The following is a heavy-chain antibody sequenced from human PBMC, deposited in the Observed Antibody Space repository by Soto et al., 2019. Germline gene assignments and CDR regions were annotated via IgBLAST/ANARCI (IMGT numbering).Heavy chain of an antibody. CDR1: GYTFTSYY. J-gene: IGHJ6*02. Sequence: ASVKVSCKASGYTFTSYYMHWVRQVPGQGLEWMGIINPSGGSTSYAQKFQGRVTMTRDTSTGTVYMELSSLRSEDTAVYYCARDNGAIFGVVTPYYYYGMDVWGQGTTVTVSS. D-gene: IGHD3-3*01. V-gene: IGHV1-46*01. CDR3: ARDNGAIFGVVTPYYYYGMDV. CDR2: INPSGGST.